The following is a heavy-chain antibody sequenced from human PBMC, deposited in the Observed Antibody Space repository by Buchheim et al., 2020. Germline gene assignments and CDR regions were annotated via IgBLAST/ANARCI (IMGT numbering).Heavy chain of an antibody. D-gene: IGHD3-22*01. Sequence: QVQLQESGPGLVKPSQTLSLTCTVSGGSISSGDYYWRWIRQPPGKGLEWIGYIYYSGSTYYNRSLKSRVTISVDTSKNQFSLKLSSVTAADTAVYYCARVSRTYYYDSSDYSYYFDYWGQGTL. CDR1: GGSISSGDYY. CDR3: ARVSRTYYYDSSDYSYYFDY. J-gene: IGHJ4*02. V-gene: IGHV4-30-4*01. CDR2: IYYSGST.